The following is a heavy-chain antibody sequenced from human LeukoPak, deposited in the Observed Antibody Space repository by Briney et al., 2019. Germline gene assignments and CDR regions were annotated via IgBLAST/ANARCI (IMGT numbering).Heavy chain of an antibody. CDR1: GGSISSSSYY. CDR3: ARHRDHFGSGTYYPPFDY. Sequence: PSETLSLTCTVSGGSISSSSYYWGWIRQPPGKGLEWIGSIYYSGSAHYNPSLKSRVTISIDTSKNQFSLNLSSVTAADTAVYYCARHRDHFGSGTYYPPFDYWGQGTLVTVSS. J-gene: IGHJ4*02. CDR2: IYYSGSA. V-gene: IGHV4-39*01. D-gene: IGHD3-10*01.